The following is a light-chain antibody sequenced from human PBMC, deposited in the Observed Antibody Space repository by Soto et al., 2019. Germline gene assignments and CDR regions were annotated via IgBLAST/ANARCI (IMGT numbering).Light chain of an antibody. CDR2: KAS. J-gene: IGKJ2*01. Sequence: DIPMTQSPSTRSASVGDRVTITCRASQSISSWLAWYQQKPGKAPNLLIYKASSLQSGVPSRFSGSGSGTEFTLTINSLQPDDFATYYCQQYNRFPFTFGQGTKLEIK. V-gene: IGKV1-5*03. CDR3: QQYNRFPFT. CDR1: QSISSW.